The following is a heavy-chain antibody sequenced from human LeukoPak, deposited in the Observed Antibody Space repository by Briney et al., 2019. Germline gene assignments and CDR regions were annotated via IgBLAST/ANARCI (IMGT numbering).Heavy chain of an antibody. CDR2: IYTGGTT. D-gene: IGHD3-16*01. V-gene: IGHV3-53*01. J-gene: IGHJ4*02. CDR3: ARDQATSGGGLDS. CDR1: GFTVSSTH. Sequence: PGGSLRLSCAASGFTVSSTHMSWVRQAPGKGLEWVSAIYTGGTTYYSDSVEGRFTISRDKSKNTLYLQMDSLRVEDTAVYYCARDQATSGGGLDSWGQGTLVTVSS.